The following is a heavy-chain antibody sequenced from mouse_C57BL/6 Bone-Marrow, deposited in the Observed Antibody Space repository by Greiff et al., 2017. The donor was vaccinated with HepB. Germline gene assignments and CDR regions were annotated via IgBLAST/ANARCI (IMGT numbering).Heavy chain of an antibody. V-gene: IGHV1-82*01. Sequence: VQLVESGPELVKPGASVKISCKASGYAFSSSWMNWVKQRPGKGLEWIGRIYPGDGDTNYNGKFKGKATLTADKSSSTAYMQLSSLTSEDSAVYFCARDDPHYFDYWGQGTTLTVSS. CDR1: GYAFSSSW. D-gene: IGHD2-3*01. CDR3: ARDDPHYFDY. CDR2: IYPGDGDT. J-gene: IGHJ2*01.